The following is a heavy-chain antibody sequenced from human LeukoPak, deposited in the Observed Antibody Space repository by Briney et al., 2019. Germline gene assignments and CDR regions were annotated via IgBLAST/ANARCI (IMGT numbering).Heavy chain of an antibody. V-gene: IGHV1-18*01. D-gene: IGHD3-3*01. CDR1: GYTFTSYG. Sequence: ASVKVSCKASGYTFTSYGISWVRQAPGQGLEWTGWISAYNGNTNYAQKLQGRVTMTTDTSTSTAYMELRSLRSDDTAVYYCARWGITIFGVVIKAFDIWGQGTMVTVSS. CDR2: ISAYNGNT. J-gene: IGHJ3*02. CDR3: ARWGITIFGVVIKAFDI.